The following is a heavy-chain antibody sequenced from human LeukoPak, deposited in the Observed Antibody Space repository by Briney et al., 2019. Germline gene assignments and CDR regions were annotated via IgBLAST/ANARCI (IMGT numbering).Heavy chain of an antibody. D-gene: IGHD3-22*01. CDR3: ARDYYYDSRGSGY. Sequence: GGSLRLSCAASGFTFSTYSMNWVRQAPGKGLEWVSSISSSGSTIYYADSVKGRFTISRDNAKNSLYLQMNSLRAEDTAVYYCARDYYYDSRGSGYWGQGTLVTVSS. CDR2: ISSSGSTI. CDR1: GFTFSTYS. V-gene: IGHV3-48*04. J-gene: IGHJ4*02.